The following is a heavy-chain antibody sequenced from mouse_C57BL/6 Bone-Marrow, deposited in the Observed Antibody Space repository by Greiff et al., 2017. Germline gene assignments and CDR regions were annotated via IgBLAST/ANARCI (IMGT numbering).Heavy chain of an antibody. J-gene: IGHJ2*01. V-gene: IGHV1-39*01. CDR1: GYSFTDYN. D-gene: IGHD1-1*01. Sequence: VHVKQSGPELVKPGASVKISCKASGYSFTDYNMNWVKQSNGKSLEWIGVINPNYGTTSYNQKFKGKATLTVDQSSSTAYMQLNSLTSEDSAVYYCARTYYYGSSPDYWGQGTTLTVSS. CDR3: ARTYYYGSSPDY. CDR2: INPNYGTT.